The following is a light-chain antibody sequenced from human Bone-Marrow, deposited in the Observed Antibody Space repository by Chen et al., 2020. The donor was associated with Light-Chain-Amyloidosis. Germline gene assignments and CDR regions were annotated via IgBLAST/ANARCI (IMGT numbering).Light chain of an antibody. J-gene: IGLJ2*01. V-gene: IGLV2-11*01. CDR3: GSYTGRYSVV. Sequence: SPLTHPRPVPGPPGQPFTPPCPVTSSDVGAYNYVSWYQQHPDKAPELILYDVNKRPSGVPDRFSGSKSGNTASLTISGLQDEDEGAYYCGSYTGRYSVVFGGGTKLTVL. CDR1: SSDVGAYNY. CDR2: DVN.